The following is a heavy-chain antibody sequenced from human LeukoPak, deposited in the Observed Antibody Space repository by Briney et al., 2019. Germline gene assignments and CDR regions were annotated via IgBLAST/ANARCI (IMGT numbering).Heavy chain of an antibody. V-gene: IGHV1-2*02. J-gene: IGHJ4*02. Sequence: GASVKLSCKASGYSFTAFYIHWVRQAPGQGLEWMGWIHPRSGDTNYAYKFKDRLTMTRDTSSSTAYMGLDSLGSDDTAVYYWARDGEFGTGSYYRGCFDYWGQGNLVTVSS. CDR2: IHPRSGDT. D-gene: IGHD3-10*01. CDR3: ARDGEFGTGSYYRGCFDY. CDR1: GYSFTAFY.